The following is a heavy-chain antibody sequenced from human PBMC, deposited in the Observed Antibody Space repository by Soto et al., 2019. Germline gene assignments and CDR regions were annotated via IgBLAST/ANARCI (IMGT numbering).Heavy chain of an antibody. CDR3: ARDHGDYLNWFDP. V-gene: IGHV3-53*02. D-gene: IGHD4-17*01. J-gene: IGHJ5*02. CDR2: IYSGGST. Sequence: EVQLVETGGGLIQPGGSLRLSCAASGFTVSSNYMSWVRQAPGKGLECVSVIYSGGSTYYADSVKGRFTISRDNSKNTLYLQMNSLRAEDTAVYYCARDHGDYLNWFDPWGQGTLVTVSS. CDR1: GFTVSSNY.